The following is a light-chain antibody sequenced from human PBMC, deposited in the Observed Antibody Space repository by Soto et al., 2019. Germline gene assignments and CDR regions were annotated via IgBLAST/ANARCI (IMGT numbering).Light chain of an antibody. J-gene: IGLJ3*02. CDR2: RNN. V-gene: IGLV1-47*01. CDR1: SSNIGSNY. Sequence: QSVLTQPPSASGTPGQRVTISCSGSSSNIGSNYVYWYQQLPGTAPKLLIYRNNQRPSGVPDRFSGSKSGTSASLAINGLRSEDEADYYCAAWDDSLSGLGVFGGGTKLTVL. CDR3: AAWDDSLSGLGV.